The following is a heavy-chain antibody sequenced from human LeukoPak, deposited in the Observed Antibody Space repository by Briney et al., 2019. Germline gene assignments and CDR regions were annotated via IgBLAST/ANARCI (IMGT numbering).Heavy chain of an antibody. V-gene: IGHV3-53*01. Sequence: GGSLRLSCGDSGFTVSNNYMTWVRQAPGKGLEWVSVIYKDGSTYYADSVKGRFTISRDNSKNTVYLQMNSLRDEDTAVYYCVRGSGWFREYYFDHWGQGTLVTVSS. D-gene: IGHD6-13*01. CDR3: VRGSGWFREYYFDH. J-gene: IGHJ4*02. CDR2: IYKDGST. CDR1: GFTVSNNY.